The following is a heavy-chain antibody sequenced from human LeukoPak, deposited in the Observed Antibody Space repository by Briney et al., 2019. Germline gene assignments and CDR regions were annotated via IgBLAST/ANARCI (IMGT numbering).Heavy chain of an antibody. J-gene: IGHJ6*02. Sequence: ASVKVSCKASGYTFTSYYMHWVRQAPGQGLEWMGIINPSGGSTSYALKFQGRVTMTRDTSTSTVYMDLSSLRSEDTAVYYCARDQYYDILTGYRYGMDVWGQGTTVTVSS. CDR2: INPSGGST. V-gene: IGHV1-46*01. D-gene: IGHD3-9*01. CDR3: ARDQYYDILTGYRYGMDV. CDR1: GYTFTSYY.